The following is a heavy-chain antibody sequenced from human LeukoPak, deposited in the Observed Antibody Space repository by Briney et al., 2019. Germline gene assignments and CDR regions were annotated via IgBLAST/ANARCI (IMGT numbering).Heavy chain of an antibody. CDR1: GFTFSDYY. CDR2: ISSSGSTI. J-gene: IGHJ4*02. D-gene: IGHD7-27*01. V-gene: IGHV3-11*01. Sequence: GGSLRLSCAASGFTFSDYYMSWIRQAPGKGLEWVSYISSSGSTIYYADSVKGRFTIYRDNAKNSLYLQMNSLRAEDTAVYYCARDRDWGSVNNFDYWGQGTLVTVSS. CDR3: ARDRDWGSVNNFDY.